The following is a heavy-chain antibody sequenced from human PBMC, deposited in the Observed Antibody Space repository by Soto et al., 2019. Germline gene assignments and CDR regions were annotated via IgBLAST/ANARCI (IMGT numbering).Heavy chain of an antibody. Sequence: QVQLVQSLAGVKKHGASVKVSCKASGYTCTSYDTNWVRQATGQELAWMGWLNPNSGNTGYAQKFQVRVTMTRNTSISTAYMELSSLSSEATAVYYCASAGYSSGGGCFDPWGQGTLVAVSA. CDR1: GYTCTSYD. V-gene: IGHV1-8*01. CDR3: ASAGYSSGGGCFDP. CDR2: LNPNSGNT. J-gene: IGHJ5*02. D-gene: IGHD6-19*01.